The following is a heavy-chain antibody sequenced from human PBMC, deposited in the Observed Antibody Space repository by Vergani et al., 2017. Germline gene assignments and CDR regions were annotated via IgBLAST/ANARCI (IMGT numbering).Heavy chain of an antibody. Sequence: QVQLQQWGAGLLKPSETLSLTCAVYGGSFSGYYWSWIRRHPGKGREWIGEINHSGSTNYNPSLKSRVTISVDTSKNQFSLKLGSVTAADTAVYYCARRRKTSIAAACLFDPWGQGTLVTVSS. CDR1: GGSFSGYY. J-gene: IGHJ5*02. V-gene: IGHV4-34*01. D-gene: IGHD6-13*01. CDR2: INHSGST. CDR3: ARRRKTSIAAACLFDP.